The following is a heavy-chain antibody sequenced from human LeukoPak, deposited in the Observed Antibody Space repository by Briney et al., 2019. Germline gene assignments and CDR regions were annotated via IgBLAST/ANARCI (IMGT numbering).Heavy chain of an antibody. Sequence: PGGPLRLSCAASGFTFSNYGMHWVRQAPGKGLEGVAVLSHSGGDKYYADSLKGRFTISRDNSKNALFLQMNSLRDEDTGVYYCAKDHFGSGMTMDVWGQGTTVTVSS. CDR3: AKDHFGSGMTMDV. D-gene: IGHD3-10*01. CDR1: GFTFSNYG. V-gene: IGHV3-30*18. CDR2: LSHSGGDK. J-gene: IGHJ6*02.